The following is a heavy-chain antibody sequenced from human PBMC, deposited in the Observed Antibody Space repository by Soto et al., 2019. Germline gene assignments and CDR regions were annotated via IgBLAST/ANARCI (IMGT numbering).Heavy chain of an antibody. V-gene: IGHV3-33*01. CDR1: GFTFSSYG. D-gene: IGHD4-17*01. CDR3: ARDSSYGDYGDYSYGMDV. CDR2: IWYDGSNK. J-gene: IGHJ6*02. Sequence: QVQLVDSGGGVVQPGRSLRLSCAASGFTFSSYGMHWVRQVPGKGLEWVAIIWYDGSNKYYADSVKGRFTISRDNSNNTLYLHMKSLRAEDTAVYYCARDSSYGDYGDYSYGMDVWGQGTTVTVSS.